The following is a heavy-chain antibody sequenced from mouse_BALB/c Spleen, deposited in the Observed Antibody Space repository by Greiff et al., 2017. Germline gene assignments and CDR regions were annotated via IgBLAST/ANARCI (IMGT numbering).Heavy chain of an antibody. CDR2: ISYSGST. CDR3: ARFITTATGAMDY. CDR1: GYSITSDYA. D-gene: IGHD1-2*01. Sequence: EVKLQESGPGLVKPSQSLSLTCTVTGYSITSDYAWNWIRQFPGNKLEWMGYISYSGSTSYNPSLKSRISITRDTSKNQFFLQLNSVTTEDTATYYCARFITTATGAMDYWGQGTSVTVSS. V-gene: IGHV3-2*02. J-gene: IGHJ4*01.